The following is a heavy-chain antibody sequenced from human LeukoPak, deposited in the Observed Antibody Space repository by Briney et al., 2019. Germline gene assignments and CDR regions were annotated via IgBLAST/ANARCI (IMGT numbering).Heavy chain of an antibody. Sequence: GGSLRLSCVASGFTFSIYSMNWVRQAPGKGLEWVSSISSSSSYIYYADSVNGRFTISRDNAKTSLYLQLDSLGAEDTAVYYCARVRDGFGENYYYYYMDVWGKGTTVTISS. V-gene: IGHV3-21*01. CDR1: GFTFSIYS. D-gene: IGHD3-10*01. J-gene: IGHJ6*03. CDR3: ARVRDGFGENYYYYYMDV. CDR2: ISSSSSYI.